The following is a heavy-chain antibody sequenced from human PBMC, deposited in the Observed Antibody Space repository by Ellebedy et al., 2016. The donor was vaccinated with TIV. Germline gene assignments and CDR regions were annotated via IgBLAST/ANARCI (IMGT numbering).Heavy chain of an antibody. Sequence: PSETLSLTCAASGFTFSSYTVNWVRQAPGKGLEWVSSISGSSSYIYYADSVKGRFTISRDNAKNSLYLQMNSLRAEDTAVYYYARKVPAPTTVPPNWYFDLWGRGTLVTVSS. CDR1: GFTFSSYT. CDR3: ARKVPAPTTVPPNWYFDL. CDR2: ISGSSSYI. D-gene: IGHD4-17*01. J-gene: IGHJ2*01. V-gene: IGHV3-21*01.